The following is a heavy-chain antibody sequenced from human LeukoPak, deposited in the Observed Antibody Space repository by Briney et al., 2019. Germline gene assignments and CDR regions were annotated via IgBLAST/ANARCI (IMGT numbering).Heavy chain of an antibody. Sequence: GGSLRLSCAASGFTFSSYGMHWVRQAPGKGLEGVAVISYDGSNKYYADSVKGRFTISRDNSKNTLYLQMNSLRAEDTAVYYCAKDRRGYFGYYFDYWGQGTLVTVSS. V-gene: IGHV3-30*18. J-gene: IGHJ4*02. CDR2: ISYDGSNK. CDR1: GFTFSSYG. D-gene: IGHD1-26*01. CDR3: AKDRRGYFGYYFDY.